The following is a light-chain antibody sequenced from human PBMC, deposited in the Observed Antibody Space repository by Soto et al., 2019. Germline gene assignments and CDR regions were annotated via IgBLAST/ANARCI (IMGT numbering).Light chain of an antibody. CDR1: QSISGT. V-gene: IGKV3-15*01. CDR3: QQVSNWPWT. CDR2: GAS. Sequence: EIVMTQSPPPLSGSPGGSATLSCRASQSISGTLAWYQQKPGQAPRLLIYGASTRATSFPARFSGSGSGTDFTLTISSLQSEDFAVYYCQQVSNWPWTFGQGTKVDIK. J-gene: IGKJ1*01.